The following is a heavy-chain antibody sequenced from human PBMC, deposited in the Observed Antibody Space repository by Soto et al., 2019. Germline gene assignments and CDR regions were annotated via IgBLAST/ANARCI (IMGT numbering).Heavy chain of an antibody. Sequence: PSETLSLTCAVSGYSISSGYYWGWIRQPPGKGLEWIGSIYHSGSTYYNPSLKSRVTISVDTSKNQFSLKLSSVTAADTAVYYCARVGRTGTGGDYYYGMDVWGQGTKVTV. CDR3: ARVGRTGTGGDYYYGMDV. D-gene: IGHD1-1*01. V-gene: IGHV4-38-2*01. CDR1: GYSISSGYY. J-gene: IGHJ6*02. CDR2: IYHSGST.